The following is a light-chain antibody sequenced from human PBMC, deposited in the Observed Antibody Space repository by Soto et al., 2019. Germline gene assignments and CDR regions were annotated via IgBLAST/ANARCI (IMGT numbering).Light chain of an antibody. CDR3: QQFSSYPLT. V-gene: IGKV3-20*01. Sequence: EFEMTQSPCTLSLFPGEGAHISWRASKTVRNDCLAWYQQKPGQAPRLLIYDASSRAAGIPARFSGGGSGTDFTLTISRLEPDDFAVYYCQQFSSYPLTFGGGTKVDIK. J-gene: IGKJ4*01. CDR1: KTVRNDC. CDR2: DAS.